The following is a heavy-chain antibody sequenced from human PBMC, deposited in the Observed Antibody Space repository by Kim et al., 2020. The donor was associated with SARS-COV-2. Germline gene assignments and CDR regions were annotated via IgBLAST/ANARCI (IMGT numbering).Heavy chain of an antibody. CDR3: ARGGIAARPMLKYAFDI. J-gene: IGHJ3*02. Sequence: FKGRVTITADESTSTAYMELSSLRSEDTAVYYCARGGIAARPMLKYAFDIWGQGTMVTVSS. V-gene: IGHV1-69*01. D-gene: IGHD6-6*01.